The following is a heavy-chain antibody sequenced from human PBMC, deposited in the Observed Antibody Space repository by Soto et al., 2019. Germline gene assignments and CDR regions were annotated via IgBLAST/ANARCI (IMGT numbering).Heavy chain of an antibody. CDR1: GDTFSSYA. D-gene: IGHD3-22*01. Sequence: QVQLVQSGAEVKKPGSSVKVSCKASGDTFSSYAINWVRQAPGQGLEWMGGIIPMFGTANYAQKFKGRVTITAGESRSTVYMGLSSLRSEDTAVYYCARVGPAHYYDSSGYYSPLDYWGQGTLVTVSS. V-gene: IGHV1-69*01. CDR3: ARVGPAHYYDSSGYYSPLDY. J-gene: IGHJ4*02. CDR2: IIPMFGTA.